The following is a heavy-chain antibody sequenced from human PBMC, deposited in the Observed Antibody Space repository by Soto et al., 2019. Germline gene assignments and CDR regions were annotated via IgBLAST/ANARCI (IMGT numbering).Heavy chain of an antibody. J-gene: IGHJ6*02. D-gene: IGHD6-6*01. CDR1: GYTFTSYD. V-gene: IGHV1-8*01. CDR3: AREGGVEQLVYYYYGMDV. CDR2: MNPNSGNT. Sequence: QVPLVQSGAEVKKPGASVKVSCKASGYTFTSYDINWVRQATGQGLEWMGWMNPNSGNTGYAQKFQGRVTMTRNTSISTAYMELSSLRSEDTAVYYCAREGGVEQLVYYYYGMDVWGQGTTVTVSS.